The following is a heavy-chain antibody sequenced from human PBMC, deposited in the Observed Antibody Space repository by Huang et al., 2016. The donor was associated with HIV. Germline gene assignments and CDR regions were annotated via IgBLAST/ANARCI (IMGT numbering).Heavy chain of an antibody. D-gene: IGHD3-22*01. J-gene: IGHJ2*01. V-gene: IGHV3-7*01. CDR3: ARDPGYESRGYFSFWYFDL. Sequence: LVRQVPGKGLAWVANIKQDGSEKYYAVPVKGRLTSSRDNAKNSLYLKVNSLRAEDTAVYYCARDPGYESRGYFSFWYFDLWGRGTLVTVSS. CDR2: IKQDGSEK.